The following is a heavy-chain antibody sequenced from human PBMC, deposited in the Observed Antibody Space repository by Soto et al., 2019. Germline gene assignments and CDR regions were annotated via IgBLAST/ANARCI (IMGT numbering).Heavy chain of an antibody. Sequence: ASVKVSCKASGYTFTSYYMHWVRQAPGQGLEWMGIINPSGGSTSYAQKFQGRVTMTRDTSTSTVYMELSSLRSEDTAVYYFARGRMGATANYYYYGMDVWGQGTTVTVSS. V-gene: IGHV1-46*01. D-gene: IGHD1-26*01. J-gene: IGHJ6*02. CDR2: INPSGGST. CDR1: GYTFTSYY. CDR3: ARGRMGATANYYYYGMDV.